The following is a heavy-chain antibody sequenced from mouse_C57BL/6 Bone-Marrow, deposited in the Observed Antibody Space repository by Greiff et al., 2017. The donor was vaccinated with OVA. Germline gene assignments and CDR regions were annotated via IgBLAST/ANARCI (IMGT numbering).Heavy chain of an antibody. V-gene: IGHV1-50*01. J-gene: IGHJ2*01. CDR1: GYTFTSYW. Sequence: QVHVKQPGAELVKPGASVKLSCKASGYTFTSYWMQWVKQRPGQGLEWIGEIDPSDSYTNYNQKFKGKATLTVDTSSSTAYMRLSSLTSEDSAVYYCARVRGLRGFDYWGQGTTLTVSS. CDR3: ARVRGLRGFDY. D-gene: IGHD2-2*01. CDR2: IDPSDSYT.